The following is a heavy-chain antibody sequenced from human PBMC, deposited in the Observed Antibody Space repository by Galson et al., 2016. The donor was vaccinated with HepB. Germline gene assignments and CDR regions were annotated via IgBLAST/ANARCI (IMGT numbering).Heavy chain of an antibody. D-gene: IGHD3-10*01. Sequence: SETLSLTCVVSGDSISSNNWWSWVRQPPGKGMEWIGEIYHSGSTNYNPSLKSRVTTSVDKSKNQFSLKLSSVTAADTAVYYCATYYYGSGRDYWGQGTLVTVSS. J-gene: IGHJ4*02. CDR1: GDSISSNNW. CDR2: IYHSGST. V-gene: IGHV4-4*02. CDR3: ATYYYGSGRDY.